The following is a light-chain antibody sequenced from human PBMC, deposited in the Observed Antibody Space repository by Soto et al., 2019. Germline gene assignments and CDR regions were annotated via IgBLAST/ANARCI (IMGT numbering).Light chain of an antibody. CDR1: QDISDY. CDR2: DAS. Sequence: TQSPSSLSASVGDRVTITCQASQDISDYLNWYQQKPGKAPKLLIYDASNLETGVPSRFSGSGSGTDFTFTISSLQPEDIATYYCQQYDNVPRTFGGGTKVDIK. V-gene: IGKV1-33*01. CDR3: QQYDNVPRT. J-gene: IGKJ4*01.